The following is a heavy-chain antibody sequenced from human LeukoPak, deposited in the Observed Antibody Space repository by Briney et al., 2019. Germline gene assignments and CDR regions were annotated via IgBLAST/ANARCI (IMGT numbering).Heavy chain of an antibody. CDR1: GGSISSSSYS. V-gene: IGHV4-39*01. Sequence: KTSETLSLTCTVSGGSISSSSYSWGWIRQPPGKGLEWIGHIYTSGSTNYNPSLKSRVTISVDTSKNQFSLKLNSVTAADTAVYFCALNFDYWGQGTLVTVSS. CDR2: IYTSGST. J-gene: IGHJ4*02. CDR3: ALNFDY.